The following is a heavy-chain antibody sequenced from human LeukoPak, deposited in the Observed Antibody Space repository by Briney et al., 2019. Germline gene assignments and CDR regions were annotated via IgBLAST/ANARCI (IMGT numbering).Heavy chain of an antibody. V-gene: IGHV3-33*01. CDR3: ARDSHAVGATFFDY. D-gene: IGHD1-26*01. CDR2: IWYDGSNK. CDR1: GFTFSSYG. J-gene: IGHJ4*02. Sequence: PGGSLRLSCAASGFTFSSYGMHWVRQAPGKGLEWVAVIWYDGSNKYYADSVKGRFTISRDNSKNTLYLQMNSLRAEDTAVYYCARDSHAVGATFFDYWGQGTLVTVSS.